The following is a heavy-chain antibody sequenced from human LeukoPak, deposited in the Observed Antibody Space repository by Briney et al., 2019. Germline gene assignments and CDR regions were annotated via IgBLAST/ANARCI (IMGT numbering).Heavy chain of an antibody. CDR2: ISYDGGKT. J-gene: IGHJ4*02. D-gene: IGHD3-3*01. V-gene: IGHV3-30-3*01. Sequence: GGSLRLSCAASGFTFSSYAMHWVRQAPGKGLEWVAVISYDGGKTYYADSVEGRFTISRDNSKSTVYLEINSLRSEDTAIYYCARGFNDFWSGSQLEYWGQGTLVTVSS. CDR1: GFTFSSYA. CDR3: ARGFNDFWSGSQLEY.